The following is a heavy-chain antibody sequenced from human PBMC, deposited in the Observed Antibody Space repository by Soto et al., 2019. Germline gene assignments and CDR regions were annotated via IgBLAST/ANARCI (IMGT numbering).Heavy chain of an antibody. CDR1: GFTFSSYS. V-gene: IGHV3-48*01. CDR2: ISSSSSTI. D-gene: IGHD6-6*01. Sequence: EVQLVESGGGLVQPGGSLRLSCAASGFTFSSYSMNWVRQAPGKGLEWVSYISSSSSTIYYADSVKGRFTISRDNAKNSLYLQMNSLRAEDTAVYYCARATFLEYTDWFDPWGQGTLVTVSS. CDR3: ARATFLEYTDWFDP. J-gene: IGHJ5*02.